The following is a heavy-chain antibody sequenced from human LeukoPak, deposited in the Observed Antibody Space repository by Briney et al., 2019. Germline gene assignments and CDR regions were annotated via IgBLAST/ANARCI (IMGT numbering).Heavy chain of an antibody. Sequence: PGGTLRLSCAGFGITFSNHGMSWVRQAPGKGLEWVSAISSTGGTAYYADSVKGRFTISRDNSKNTLYLQMNSLRAEDTAIYYCAKNGDRGAYCSGGSCYPYYYYNMDVWGKGTTVTISS. D-gene: IGHD2-15*01. CDR2: ISSTGGTA. V-gene: IGHV3-23*01. J-gene: IGHJ6*03. CDR1: GITFSNHG. CDR3: AKNGDRGAYCSGGSCYPYYYYNMDV.